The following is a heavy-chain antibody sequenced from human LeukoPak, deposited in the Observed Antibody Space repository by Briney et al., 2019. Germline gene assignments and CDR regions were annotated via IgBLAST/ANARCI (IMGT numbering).Heavy chain of an antibody. J-gene: IGHJ6*02. V-gene: IGHV3-33*01. CDR3: ARDRTYYYDSSGDYNPYYYYGMDV. CDR2: TWYDGSNK. CDR1: GFTFSSYG. D-gene: IGHD3-22*01. Sequence: GRSLRLSCAASGFTFSSYGMHWVRQAPGKGLEWVAVTWYDGSNKYYADSVKGRFTISRDNSKNTLYLQMNSLRAEDTAVYYCARDRTYYYDSSGDYNPYYYYGMDVWGQGTTVTVPS.